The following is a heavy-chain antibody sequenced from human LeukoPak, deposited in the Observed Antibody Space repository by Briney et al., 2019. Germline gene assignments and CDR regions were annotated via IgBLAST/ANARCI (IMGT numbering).Heavy chain of an antibody. V-gene: IGHV3-30*18. CDR2: ISYDGSNK. CDR1: GFTFSSYG. D-gene: IGHD3-10*01. Sequence: GRSLRLSCAASGFTFSSYGMHWVRQAPGKGLEWVAVISYDGSNKYYSDSMKGRFTICRDNSKNTLYLQMNSLRAEDTAVYYCAKDMYYYGSGSYEKFDPWGQGTLVTVSS. J-gene: IGHJ5*02. CDR3: AKDMYYYGSGSYEKFDP.